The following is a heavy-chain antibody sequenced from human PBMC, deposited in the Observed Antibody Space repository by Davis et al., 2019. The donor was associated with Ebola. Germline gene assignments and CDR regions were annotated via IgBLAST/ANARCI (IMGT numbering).Heavy chain of an antibody. V-gene: IGHV3-33*08. CDR2: IWYDGSNE. CDR1: GFTFSSHY. D-gene: IGHD6-19*01. J-gene: IGHJ4*02. Sequence: GESLKISCAASGFTFSSHYMHWVRQAPGKGLVWLALIWYDGSNEYYADSVKGRFTISRDDARNTVYLQMNSLRDEDTAIYYCATDPEGWLDFDYWGQGTLVTVSS. CDR3: ATDPEGWLDFDY.